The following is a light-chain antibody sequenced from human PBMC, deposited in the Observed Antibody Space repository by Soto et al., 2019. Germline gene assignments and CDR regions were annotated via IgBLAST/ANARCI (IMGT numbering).Light chain of an antibody. CDR2: GAS. CDR1: QSVDSH. V-gene: IGKV3-11*01. CDR3: QQRNDWPIT. J-gene: IGKJ5*01. Sequence: EIVLTQSPASLSLSPGERATLACRASQSVDSHLVWYQQKPGQAPRLLIFGASNRATGIPARFSGSGSGTDFTLAITRLEPDDFAVYYCQQRNDWPITFGQGPRLEIK.